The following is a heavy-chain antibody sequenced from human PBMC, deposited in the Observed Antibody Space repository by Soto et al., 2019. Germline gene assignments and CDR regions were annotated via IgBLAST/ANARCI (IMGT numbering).Heavy chain of an antibody. V-gene: IGHV3-66*01. CDR2: IYSGGST. D-gene: IGHD5-18*01. CDR3: ASYGSGYSYDNWFDP. J-gene: IGHJ5*02. CDR1: GFTVSSNY. Sequence: GGSLRLSCAASGFTVSSNYMSWVRQAPGKGLEWVSVIYSGGSTYYADSGKGRFTISRDNSKNTLYLQMNSLRAEDTAVYYCASYGSGYSYDNWFDPWGQGTLVTVSS.